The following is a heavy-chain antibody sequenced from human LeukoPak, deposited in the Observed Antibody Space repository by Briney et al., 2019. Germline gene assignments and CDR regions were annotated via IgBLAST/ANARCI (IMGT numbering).Heavy chain of an antibody. CDR1: GGSISSSSYY. V-gene: IGHV4-39*07. CDR3: ARAAREVLRFLEWLSPAAFDI. D-gene: IGHD3-3*01. J-gene: IGHJ3*02. Sequence: SETLSLTCTVSGGSISSSSYYWGWIRQPPGKGLEWIGSIYYSGSTYYNPSLKSRVTISVDTSKNQFSLKLSSVTAADTAVYYCARAAREVLRFLEWLSPAAFDIWGQGTMVTVSS. CDR2: IYYSGST.